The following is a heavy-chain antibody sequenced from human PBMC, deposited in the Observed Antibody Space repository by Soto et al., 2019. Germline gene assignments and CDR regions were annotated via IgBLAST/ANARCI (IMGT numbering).Heavy chain of an antibody. CDR2: IYYSGST. J-gene: IGHJ3*02. Sequence: QVQLQESGPGLVKPSETLSLTCTASGGSISSDYWSWIRQPPGKGLEWIGYIYYSGSTNYNPSLKSRVTISIDTYKTQFSLKLSSVTAADTAVYYCARHGLRDDAFDIWGQGTMVTVSS. V-gene: IGHV4-59*08. CDR3: ARHGLRDDAFDI. CDR1: GGSISSDY. D-gene: IGHD2-15*01.